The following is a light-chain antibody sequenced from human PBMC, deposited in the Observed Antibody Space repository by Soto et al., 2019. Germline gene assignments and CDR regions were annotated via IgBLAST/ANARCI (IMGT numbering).Light chain of an antibody. Sequence: EIVLTQSPGTMSLSPGERATLSCRASQSVSCNSLAWYQQRPGQAPRVVIYGESTRATGIPERFSGSGSGTDFTLTISRLEPEDFAVYYCQQYGRSPFTFGPGTKVESK. J-gene: IGKJ3*01. V-gene: IGKV3-20*01. CDR2: GES. CDR3: QQYGRSPFT. CDR1: QSVSCNS.